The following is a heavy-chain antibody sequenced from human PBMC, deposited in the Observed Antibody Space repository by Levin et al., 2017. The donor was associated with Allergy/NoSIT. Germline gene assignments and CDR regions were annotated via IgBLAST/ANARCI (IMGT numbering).Heavy chain of an antibody. J-gene: IGHJ5*02. CDR2: ISWNSGSI. Sequence: GGSLRLSCAASGFTFDDYAMHWVRQAPGKGLEWVSGISWNSGSIGYADSVKGRFTISRDNAKNSLYLQMNSLRAEDTALYYCAKGTYSGYPGNWFDPWGQGTLVTVSS. D-gene: IGHD5-12*01. CDR3: AKGTYSGYPGNWFDP. V-gene: IGHV3-9*01. CDR1: GFTFDDYA.